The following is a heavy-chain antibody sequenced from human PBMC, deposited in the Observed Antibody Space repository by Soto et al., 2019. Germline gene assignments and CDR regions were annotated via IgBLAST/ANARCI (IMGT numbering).Heavy chain of an antibody. V-gene: IGHV6-1*01. CDR3: ARVPGNFWSGYYKGFDY. CDR2: TYYRSKWYN. D-gene: IGHD3-3*01. J-gene: IGHJ4*02. CDR1: GDSVSSNSAA. Sequence: SQILSLTCAISGDSVSSNSAAWNWIRQSPSRGLEWLGRTYYRSKWYNDYAVSVKSRITINPDTSKNQFSLQLNSVTPEDTAVYYCARVPGNFWSGYYKGFDYWGQGTLVTVSS.